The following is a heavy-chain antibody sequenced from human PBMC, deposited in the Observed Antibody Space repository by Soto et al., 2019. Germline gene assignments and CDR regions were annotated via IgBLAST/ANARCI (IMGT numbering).Heavy chain of an antibody. CDR2: IYYSGST. CDR3: ARGETQQQRDY. V-gene: IGHV4-31*03. Sequence: SETLSLTCTVSGGSISSGGYYWSWIRQHPGKGLEWIGYIYYSGSTYYNPSLKSRVTISVDTSKNQFSLKLSSVTAADTAVYYCARGETQQQRDYWGQGTLVTVSS. D-gene: IGHD6-25*01. CDR1: GGSISSGGYY. J-gene: IGHJ4*02.